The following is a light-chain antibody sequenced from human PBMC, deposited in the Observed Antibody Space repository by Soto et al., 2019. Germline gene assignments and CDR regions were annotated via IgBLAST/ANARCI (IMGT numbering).Light chain of an antibody. V-gene: IGKV3-15*01. J-gene: IGKJ1*01. CDR3: QQYNNWWT. Sequence: PGARATLSCRASQSVSSNLAWYQQKPGQTPRLLIYGASTRAAGIPARFSGSGSGTEFTLTITSLQSEDFGVYYCQQYNNWWTFGQGTKVDIK. CDR1: QSVSSN. CDR2: GAS.